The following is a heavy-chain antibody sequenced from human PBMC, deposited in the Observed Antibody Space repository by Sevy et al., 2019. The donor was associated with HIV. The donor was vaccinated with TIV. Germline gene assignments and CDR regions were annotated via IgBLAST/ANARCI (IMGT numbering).Heavy chain of an antibody. CDR2: ISAYNGNT. CDR3: ARVGDSGCYYGSDR. Sequence: ASVKVSCKASGYTFINYGISWVRQAPGQGLEWMGWISAYNGNTDYALNLQGRVTMTTNASTSTAYMELRSLTSDDTAFYYCARVGDSGCYYGSDRWGQGTLVTVSS. D-gene: IGHD5-12*01. V-gene: IGHV1-18*01. J-gene: IGHJ5*02. CDR1: GYTFINYG.